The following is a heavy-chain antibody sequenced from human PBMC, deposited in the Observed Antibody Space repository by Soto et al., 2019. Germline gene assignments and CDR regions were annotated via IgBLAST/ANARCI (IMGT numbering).Heavy chain of an antibody. CDR3: ARDLWGYCGTDCYPLDV. Sequence: QVQLQESGPGLVKPSETLSLTCTVSGGSISGYYWSWIRQPPGKGLEWIGYMYNTGSTVYNPSFTSRVTISVDTSKTQFSLKLNSLTAADTAVYYCARDLWGYCGTDCYPLDVWGQGTTVTVSS. D-gene: IGHD2-21*02. V-gene: IGHV4-59*01. J-gene: IGHJ6*02. CDR1: GGSISGYY. CDR2: MYNTGST.